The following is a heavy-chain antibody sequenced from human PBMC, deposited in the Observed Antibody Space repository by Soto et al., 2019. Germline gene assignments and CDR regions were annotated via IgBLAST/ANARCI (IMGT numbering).Heavy chain of an antibody. D-gene: IGHD3-22*01. Sequence: PSETLSLTCTVSGGSISSYYWSWIRQPPGKGLEWIGYIYYSGSTYYNPSLKSRVTISVDTSKNQFSLKLSSVTAADTAVYYCARGPHYYDSTGYTDYWCQATLLTLSS. CDR3: ARGPHYYDSTGYTDY. CDR1: GGSISSYY. CDR2: IYYSGST. V-gene: IGHV4-59*06. J-gene: IGHJ4*02.